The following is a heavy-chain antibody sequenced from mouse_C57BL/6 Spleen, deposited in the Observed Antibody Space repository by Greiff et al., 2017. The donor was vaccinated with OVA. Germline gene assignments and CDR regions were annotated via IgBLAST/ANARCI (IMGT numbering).Heavy chain of an antibody. CDR3: AREGELGRGYFDY. J-gene: IGHJ2*01. D-gene: IGHD4-1*01. CDR2: ISYDGSN. V-gene: IGHV3-6*01. Sequence: EVKLVESGPGLVKPSQSLSLTCSVTGYSITSGYYWNWIRQFPGNKLEWMGYISYDGSNNYNPSLKNRISITRDTSKNQFFLKLNSVTTEDTATYYCAREGELGRGYFDYWGQGTTLTVSS. CDR1: GYSITSGYY.